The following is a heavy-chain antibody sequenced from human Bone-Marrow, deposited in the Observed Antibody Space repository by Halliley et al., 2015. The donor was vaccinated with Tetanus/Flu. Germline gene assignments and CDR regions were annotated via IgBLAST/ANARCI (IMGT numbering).Heavy chain of an antibody. CDR3: AKGSLGGGFDF. Sequence: EWLGRTYYRSEWSYDYAISLKSRINVYADTSKNQFSLRLNSVTPEEPAVYYCAKGSLGGGFDFWGQGTLIIVSS. D-gene: IGHD3-16*01. V-gene: IGHV6-1*01. CDR2: TYYRSEWSY. J-gene: IGHJ4*02.